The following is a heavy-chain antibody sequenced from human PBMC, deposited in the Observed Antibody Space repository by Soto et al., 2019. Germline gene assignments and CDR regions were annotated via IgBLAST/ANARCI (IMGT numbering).Heavy chain of an antibody. D-gene: IGHD3-3*01. CDR2: ISSSSYI. J-gene: IGHJ4*02. CDR1: GFTFSSYS. V-gene: IGHV3-21*01. CDR3: ANQLREYFDY. Sequence: GGSLRLSCAASGFTFSSYSMNWVRQAPGKGLEWVSSISSSSYIYYADPVKGRFTISRDNAKNSLYLQMNSLRAEDTAVYYCANQLREYFDYWGQGTLVTVSS.